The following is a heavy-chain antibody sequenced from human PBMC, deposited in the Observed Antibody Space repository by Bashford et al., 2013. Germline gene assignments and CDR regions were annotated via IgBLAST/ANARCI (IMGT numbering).Heavy chain of an antibody. CDR2: VNGDESTT. V-gene: IGHV3-74*01. D-gene: IGHD1-26*01. J-gene: IGHJ3*02. CDR3: ARDRGFPDSFDI. Sequence: VRQAPGKGLXWVSHVNGDESTTRYADSVKGRFTISRDNAKNTLYLQMNSLRTEDTAVYYCARDRGFPDSFDIWGQGTMVTVSS.